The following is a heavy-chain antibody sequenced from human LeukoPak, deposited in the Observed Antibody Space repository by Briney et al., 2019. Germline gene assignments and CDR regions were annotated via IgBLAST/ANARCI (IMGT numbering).Heavy chain of an antibody. V-gene: IGHV3-23*01. D-gene: IGHD2-15*01. CDR2: ISDTGNT. J-gene: IGHJ4*02. CDR3: AKAPVTTCRGAFCYPFDY. CDR1: GFTFSSYA. Sequence: RTGGSLRLSCAASGFTFSSYAMSWVRQAPGKGLEWVSAISDTGNTYHADSVKGRFTISRDSSKNTLFLQMNRLRPEDAAVYYCAKAPVTTCRGAFCYPFDYWGLGTLVTVSS.